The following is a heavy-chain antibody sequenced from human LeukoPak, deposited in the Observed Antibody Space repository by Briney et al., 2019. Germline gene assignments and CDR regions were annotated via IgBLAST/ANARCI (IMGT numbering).Heavy chain of an antibody. CDR3: ARACFYDSAYYVPLGFDY. D-gene: IGHD3-22*01. CDR2: INPGGDAT. J-gene: IGHJ4*02. V-gene: IGHV1-46*01. Sequence: ASVKVSCKASGYTFTGYYLHWVRQAPGQGLEWMGIINPGGDATTYAQRFQGRVTMTRDTSTSTVYMELSSLRSEDTAVYYCARACFYDSAYYVPLGFDYWGQGTLVTVSS. CDR1: GYTFTGYY.